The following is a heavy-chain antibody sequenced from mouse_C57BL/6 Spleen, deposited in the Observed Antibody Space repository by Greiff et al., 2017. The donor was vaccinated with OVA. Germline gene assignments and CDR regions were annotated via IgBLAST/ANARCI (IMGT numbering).Heavy chain of an antibody. CDR2: IHPNSGST. D-gene: IGHD3-1*01. J-gene: IGHJ2*01. CDR1: GYTFTSYW. Sequence: QVQLKQPGAELVKPGASVKLSCKASGYTFTSYWMHWVKQRPGQGLEWIGMIHPNSGSTNYNEKFKSKATLTVDKSSSTAYMQLSSLTSEDSAVYYCARDPGLYYFDYWGQGTTLTVSS. CDR3: ARDPGLYYFDY. V-gene: IGHV1-64*01.